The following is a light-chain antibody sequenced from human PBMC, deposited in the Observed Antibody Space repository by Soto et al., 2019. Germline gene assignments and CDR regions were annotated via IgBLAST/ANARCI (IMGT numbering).Light chain of an antibody. CDR1: QDISNY. V-gene: IGKV1-33*01. CDR3: QQSDSLPIT. J-gene: IGKJ5*01. Sequence: DIQITQSPSSLSASVGARVTITCRASQDISNYLNWYQQRPGKAPKLLIYDASNLERGVPSRFSGTRSGTHFTFAITSLQPEDVATYYCQQSDSLPITFGQGTRLEI. CDR2: DAS.